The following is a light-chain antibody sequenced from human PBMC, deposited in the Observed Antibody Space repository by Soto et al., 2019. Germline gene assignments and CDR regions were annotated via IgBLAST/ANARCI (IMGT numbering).Light chain of an antibody. CDR1: QSISSW. CDR2: DAS. V-gene: IGKV1-5*01. J-gene: IGKJ1*01. Sequence: GDTGNITWRASQSISSWLAWYQQKTGNAPKLLIYDASSLESGVPSRFRGSGSGTDCTLTITNLQPEDFETYSCQQNYNFPQTFGQGTKVDIK. CDR3: QQNYNFPQT.